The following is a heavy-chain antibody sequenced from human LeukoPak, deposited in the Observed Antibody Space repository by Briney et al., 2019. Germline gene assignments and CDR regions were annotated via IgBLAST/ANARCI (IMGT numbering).Heavy chain of an antibody. J-gene: IGHJ4*02. V-gene: IGHV1-18*04. CDR3: ASGNEWELFDY. Sequence: GASVKVSCKGSGYTFTNYGISWVRQAPGQGLEWMGWISLYKSNTNTAQKFQGRVTMTTDTSTNTAYMELRSLTSDDTAVYFCASGNEWELFDYWGQGTLVTVSS. CDR1: GYTFTNYG. CDR2: ISLYKSNT. D-gene: IGHD1-26*01.